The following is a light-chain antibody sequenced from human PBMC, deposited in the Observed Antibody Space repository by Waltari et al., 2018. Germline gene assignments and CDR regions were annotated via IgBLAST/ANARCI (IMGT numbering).Light chain of an antibody. CDR2: RSD. Sequence: QSVLTQPPSASGTPGQRATISCSGSTSNIGSNLVNWYQQLPGKAPKLLIYRSDPRPSGVPDRFSCSKSGTSASLAISGLQSEDEADYYCAAWDDSLNGHWVFGGGTKVTVL. V-gene: IGLV1-44*01. J-gene: IGLJ3*02. CDR3: AAWDDSLNGHWV. CDR1: TSNIGSNL.